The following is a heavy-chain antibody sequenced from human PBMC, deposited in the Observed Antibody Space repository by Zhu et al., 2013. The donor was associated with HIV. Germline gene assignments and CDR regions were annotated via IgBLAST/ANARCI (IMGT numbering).Heavy chain of an antibody. CDR2: LNPNTGGT. D-gene: IGHD3-10*01. CDR3: AKTVLAGSSGSVGRP. CDR1: GYTFTNFF. V-gene: IGHV1-2*02. Sequence: QVQLVQSGAEVKKPGASVKVSCRASGYTFTNFFIHWVRQAPGQGLEWMGWLNPNTGGTHFAQKFQGRLNVTRDSSINTAYMDLSSLTSDDTATYFCAKTVLAGSSGSVGRPWGQGTL. J-gene: IGHJ5*02.